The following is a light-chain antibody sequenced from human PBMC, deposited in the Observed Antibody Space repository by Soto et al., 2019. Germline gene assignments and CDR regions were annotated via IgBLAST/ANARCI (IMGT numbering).Light chain of an antibody. J-gene: IGKJ2*01. CDR1: QSVSNK. V-gene: IGKV3-15*01. CDR3: HQYNDWPPT. CDR2: GVS. Sequence: EIVMTQFPATLSVSPGERAALSCRASQSVSNKLAWYQQKPGQAPRLLIYGVSTRATGIPARFSGSGSGTEFTLSISSLQSEDFAVYSCHQYNDWPPTFGQGTKREIK.